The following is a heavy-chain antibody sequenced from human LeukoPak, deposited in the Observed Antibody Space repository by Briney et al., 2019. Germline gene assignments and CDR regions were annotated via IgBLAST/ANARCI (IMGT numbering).Heavy chain of an antibody. J-gene: IGHJ5*02. Sequence: LGTLSPTRPVSCFSLSSGFHWGWVPPSPRKGVGWIGSIYHSGRSYYNPSLNSRVTISVDTSKNYFSLKLSSVTAADTAVYYCAREGDSSSVGWFDPWGQGTLVTVSS. D-gene: IGHD6-13*01. CDR3: AREGDSSSVGWFDP. V-gene: IGHV4-38-2*02. CDR2: IYHSGRS. CDR1: CFSLSSGFH.